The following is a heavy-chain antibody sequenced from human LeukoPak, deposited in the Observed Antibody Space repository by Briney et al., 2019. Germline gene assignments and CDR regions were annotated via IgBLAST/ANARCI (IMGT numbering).Heavy chain of an antibody. V-gene: IGHV4-39*01. D-gene: IGHD6-13*01. Sequence: PSETLSLTCTVSGGSISSYYWGWIRQPPGKGLEWIGSIYYSGSTYYNPSLKSRVTISVDTSKNQFSLKLSSVTAADTAVYYCARHTPIATDAFDIWGQGTMVTVSS. CDR3: ARHTPIATDAFDI. CDR2: IYYSGST. J-gene: IGHJ3*02. CDR1: GGSISSYY.